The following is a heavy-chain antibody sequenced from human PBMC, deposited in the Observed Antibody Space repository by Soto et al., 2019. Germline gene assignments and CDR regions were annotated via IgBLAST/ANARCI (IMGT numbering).Heavy chain of an antibody. CDR3: AGGLGPPPPPPEWELLDY. V-gene: IGHV4-34*01. CDR1: GGSFSGYY. CDR2: INHSGST. J-gene: IGHJ4*02. Sequence: SETLSLTCAVYGGSFSGYYWSWIRQPPGKGLEWIGEINHSGSTNYNPSLKSRVTISVDTSKNQFSLKLSSVTAADTALYYCAGGLGPPPPPPEWELLDYWGQGTLVTVSS. D-gene: IGHD1-26*01.